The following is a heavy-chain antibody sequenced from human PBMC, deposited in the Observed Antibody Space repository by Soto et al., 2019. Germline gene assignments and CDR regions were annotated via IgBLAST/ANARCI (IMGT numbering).Heavy chain of an antibody. CDR2: INPNSGGT. CDR1: GYTFTGYY. J-gene: IGHJ6*03. D-gene: IGHD2-2*01. CDR3: ARGVVVPAGYYYSMHV. Sequence: GASVMVSCKASGYTFTGYYMHWVRQAPGQGLEWMGWINPNSGGTNYAQKFQGWVTMTRDTPISKAYMELTRLRSDEPAGYYCARGVVVPAGYYYSMHVRGKGTTVTVS. V-gene: IGHV1-2*04.